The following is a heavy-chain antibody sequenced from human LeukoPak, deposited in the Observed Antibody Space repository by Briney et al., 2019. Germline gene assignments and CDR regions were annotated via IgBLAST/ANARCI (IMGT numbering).Heavy chain of an antibody. J-gene: IGHJ4*02. Sequence: SETLSLTCTVSGGSISSYYWSWIRQPPGKGLEWIGYIYYSGSTNYNPSLKSRVTISVDTSKNQFSLKLSSVTAADTAVHYCAREKGYYGSGSYIRTIDYWGQGTLVTVSS. V-gene: IGHV4-59*01. CDR3: AREKGYYGSGSYIRTIDY. CDR1: GGSISSYY. D-gene: IGHD3-10*01. CDR2: IYYSGST.